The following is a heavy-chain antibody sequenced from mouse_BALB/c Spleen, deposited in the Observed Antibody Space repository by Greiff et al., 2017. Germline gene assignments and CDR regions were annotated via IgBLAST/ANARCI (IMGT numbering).Heavy chain of an antibody. CDR3: ARGGRPGYFDV. V-gene: IGHV2-9*02. Sequence: VQLVESGPGLVAPSQSLSITCTVSGFSLTSYGVHWVRQPPGKGLEWLGVIWAGGSTNYNSALMSRLSISKDNSKSQVFLKMNSLQTDDTAMYYCARGGRPGYFDVWGAGTTVTVSS. CDR2: IWAGGST. D-gene: IGHD1-2*01. J-gene: IGHJ1*01. CDR1: GFSLTSYG.